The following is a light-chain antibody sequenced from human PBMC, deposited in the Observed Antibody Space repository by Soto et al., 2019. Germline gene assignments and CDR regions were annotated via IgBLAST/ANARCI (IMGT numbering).Light chain of an antibody. CDR1: SSNIGSHY. V-gene: IGLV1-51*01. CDR3: GTWDSSLSAGV. J-gene: IGLJ3*02. CDR2: DND. Sequence: QSVLTQPPSVSAAPGQKVTISCSGSSSNIGSHYVSWYQQLPGTAPKLLIYDNDKRPSGIPDRFSGSRSGTSATLGITGLQTGDEAHYYCGTWDSSLSAGVFGGGTKLTVL.